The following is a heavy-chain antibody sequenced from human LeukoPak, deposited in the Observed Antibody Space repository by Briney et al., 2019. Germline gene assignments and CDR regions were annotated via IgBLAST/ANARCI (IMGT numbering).Heavy chain of an antibody. CDR3: ARQGGMTTVVTVDY. J-gene: IGHJ4*02. CDR1: GGSISSYY. D-gene: IGHD4-23*01. CDR2: IYYSGST. Sequence: SETLSLTCTVSGGSISSYYWSWIRQPPGKGLEWIGSIYYSGSTYYNPSLKSRVTISVDTSKNQFSLKLSSVTAADTAVYYCARQGGMTTVVTVDYWGQGTLVTVSS. V-gene: IGHV4-59*05.